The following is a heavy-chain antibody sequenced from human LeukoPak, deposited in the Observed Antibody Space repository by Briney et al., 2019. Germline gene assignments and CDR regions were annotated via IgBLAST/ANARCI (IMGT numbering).Heavy chain of an antibody. CDR1: GFTFDYSA. D-gene: IGHD3-22*01. CDR2: INTGDIK. J-gene: IGHJ4*02. V-gene: IGHV3-23*01. Sequence: GGSLRLSCAASGFTFDYSAMTWVRPAPEKGLEWVSTINTGDIKFYANSVKGRFTISRDNSKNALFLQMNSLRAEDTAIYYCVKGGFTYYDDWGQGTLVTVSS. CDR3: VKGGFTYYDD.